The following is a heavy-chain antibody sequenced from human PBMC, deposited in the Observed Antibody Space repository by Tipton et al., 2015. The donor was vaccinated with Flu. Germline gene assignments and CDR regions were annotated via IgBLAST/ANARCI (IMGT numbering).Heavy chain of an antibody. J-gene: IGHJ6*02. CDR1: GASVGGPYC. D-gene: IGHD6-6*01. CDR2: ICPGSP. CDR3: ARLGSSPDYELYYYGMDV. Sequence: TLSLTCSVSGASVGGPYCWGWVRQPPGKGLEWIGNICPGSPYYNPSLRSRVSISVDTSKNHFSLRLTFVTAADTAVYYCARLGSSPDYELYYYGMDVWGQGTTVTVSS. V-gene: IGHV4-38-2*01.